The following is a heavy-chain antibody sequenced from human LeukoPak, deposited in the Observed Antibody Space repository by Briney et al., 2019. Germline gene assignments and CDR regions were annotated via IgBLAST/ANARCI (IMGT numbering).Heavy chain of an antibody. Sequence: SETLSLTCTVSGYSISSGYYWGWIRQPPGKGLEWIGSIYHSGSTYYNPSLKSRVTISVDTSKNQFSLKLSSVTAADTAAYYCARDRAYYDFWSGYYYWFDPWGQGTLVTVSS. CDR2: IYHSGST. J-gene: IGHJ5*02. CDR3: ARDRAYYDFWSGYYYWFDP. V-gene: IGHV4-38-2*02. CDR1: GYSISSGYY. D-gene: IGHD3-3*01.